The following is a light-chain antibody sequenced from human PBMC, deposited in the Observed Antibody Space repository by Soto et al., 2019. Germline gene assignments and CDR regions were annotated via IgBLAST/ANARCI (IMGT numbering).Light chain of an antibody. CDR1: SSDVGGYNF. V-gene: IGLV2-14*03. Sequence: QSVLTQPASVFGSPGQSITFSCTGTSSDVGGYNFVSWYQQHPGKAPKLMIYEVSSRPSGVSNRFSGSKSGNTASLTISGLQPEDEADYYCSSYTTSTNVVFGTGTKVTV. J-gene: IGLJ1*01. CDR2: EVS. CDR3: SSYTTSTNVV.